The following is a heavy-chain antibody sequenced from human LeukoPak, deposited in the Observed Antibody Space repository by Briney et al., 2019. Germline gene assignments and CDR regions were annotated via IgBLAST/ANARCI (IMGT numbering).Heavy chain of an antibody. V-gene: IGHV3-48*01. J-gene: IGHJ4*02. Sequence: GGSLRLSCAATGFTFSSYSMNWVRQAPGKGLEWDSYISSSSSTIYYADSVKGRFTISRDNAKNSLYLQMNSLRAEDTAVYYCARDPFEYSSSWMDYWGQGTLVTVSS. CDR2: ISSSSSTI. CDR3: ARDPFEYSSSWMDY. CDR1: GFTFSSYS. D-gene: IGHD6-6*01.